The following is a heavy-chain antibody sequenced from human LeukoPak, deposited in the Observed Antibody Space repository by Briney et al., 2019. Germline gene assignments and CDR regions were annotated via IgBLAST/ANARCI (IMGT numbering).Heavy chain of an antibody. CDR1: GGSISSGDYY. CDR3: ARVESGYSYGYFDY. V-gene: IGHV4-30-4*08. D-gene: IGHD5-18*01. Sequence: SETRSLTCTVSGGSISSGDYYWSWIRQPPGKGLEWIGYIYYSGSIYYNPSLKSRVTISVDTSKNQFSLKLSSVTAADTAVYYCARVESGYSYGYFDYWGQGTLVTVSS. CDR2: IYYSGSI. J-gene: IGHJ4*02.